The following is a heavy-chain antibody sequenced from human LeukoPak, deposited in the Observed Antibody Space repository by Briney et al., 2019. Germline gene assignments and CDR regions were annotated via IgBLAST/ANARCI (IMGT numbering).Heavy chain of an antibody. D-gene: IGHD3-22*01. Sequence: PSETLSLTCAVYGGSFSGYYWTWIRQSPGKGLEWIGEINPSGSTYYNPSLKSRLTISRDTSKNQISLRLSSVTAADTAVYYCARGRQEISMILVVMTGVSYYLDVWGKGTMVTIS. V-gene: IGHV4-34*01. CDR2: INPSGST. CDR1: GGSFSGYY. CDR3: ARGRQEISMILVVMTGVSYYLDV. J-gene: IGHJ6*03.